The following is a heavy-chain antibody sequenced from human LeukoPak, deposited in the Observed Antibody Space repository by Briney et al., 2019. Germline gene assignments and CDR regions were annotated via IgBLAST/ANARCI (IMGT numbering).Heavy chain of an antibody. CDR2: IYSGGST. CDR3: AKDNRRHYTSGPNPDSLH. Sequence: GGSLRLSCAASAFSVSSNYMSWVRQAPGKGLEWVSVIYSGGSTYYADSVKGRFTISRDNAKNSLYLQMNSLRVEDTAFYYCAKDNRRHYTSGPNPDSLHWGQGALVTVSS. CDR1: AFSVSSNY. D-gene: IGHD6-19*01. J-gene: IGHJ4*02. V-gene: IGHV3-53*01.